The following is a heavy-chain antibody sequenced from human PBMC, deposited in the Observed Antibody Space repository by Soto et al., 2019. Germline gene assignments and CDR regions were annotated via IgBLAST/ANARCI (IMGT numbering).Heavy chain of an antibody. CDR2: IIPIFGTA. V-gene: IGHV1-69*01. J-gene: IGHJ6*02. CDR3: ARIEIWVGGQVRLVYYYGLDD. CDR1: GGTFSRYA. D-gene: IGHD6-19*01. Sequence: AVKVSCKATGGTFSRYAISWVRQAPGQGLEWMGGIIPIFGTANYARKFQGRVTITADESTSTAYMELSSLRSEDTDVYYCARIEIWVGGQVRLVYYYGLDDWGHVTTVTVSS.